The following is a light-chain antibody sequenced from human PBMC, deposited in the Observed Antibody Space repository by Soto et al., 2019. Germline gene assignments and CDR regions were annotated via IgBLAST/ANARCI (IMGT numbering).Light chain of an antibody. J-gene: IGLJ1*01. CDR3: SSYTSISTYV. Sequence: QSVLTQPASVSGSPGQSITISCTGTSSDVGGYNFVSWYQQHPDKAHKLMIYDVTNRPSGVSNRFSGSKSGNTASLTISGLQAEDEADYYCSSYTSISTYVFGTGTKGTVL. V-gene: IGLV2-14*01. CDR1: SSDVGGYNF. CDR2: DVT.